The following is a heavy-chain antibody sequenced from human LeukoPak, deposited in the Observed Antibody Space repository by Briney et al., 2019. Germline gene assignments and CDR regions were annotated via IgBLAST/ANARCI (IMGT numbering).Heavy chain of an antibody. CDR3: ARADSPAGSSSWYVGDY. J-gene: IGHJ4*02. CDR2: ISAYNGNT. CDR1: GYTFTSYG. D-gene: IGHD6-13*01. V-gene: IGHV1-18*01. Sequence: ASVKVSCKASGYTFTSYGISWVRQAPGQGLEWMGWISAYNGNTNYAQKLQGRVTITADKSTSTAYMELSSLRSEDTAVYYCARADSPAGSSSWYVGDYWGQGTLVTVSS.